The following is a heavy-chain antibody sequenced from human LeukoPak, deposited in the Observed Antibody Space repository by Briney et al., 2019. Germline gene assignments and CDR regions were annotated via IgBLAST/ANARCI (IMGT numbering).Heavy chain of an antibody. CDR3: ARGRDGLTLYYFDY. Sequence: SVKDSCKASGGTFSSFAISWVRQAPGQGLECMGRIIPMSGIVNYAQKFQGRVTMTRNTSIITAYMELSSLRSEDTAVYYCARGRDGLTLYYFDYWGQGTLVTVSS. CDR1: GGTFSSFA. J-gene: IGHJ4*02. CDR2: IIPMSGIV. D-gene: IGHD5-24*01. V-gene: IGHV1-69*04.